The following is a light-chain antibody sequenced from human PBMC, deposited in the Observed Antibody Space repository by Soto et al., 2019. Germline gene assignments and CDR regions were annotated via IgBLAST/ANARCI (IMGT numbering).Light chain of an antibody. Sequence: SVLTQPASVSGSPGQSITISCTGTSSDVGSYNLVSWYQQHPGKAPKLMIYEVSKRPSGVSNRFSGSKSGNTASLTISGLQAEDEADYYCCSYAGSSIFYVFGTGTKVTVL. CDR3: CSYAGSSIFYV. V-gene: IGLV2-23*02. CDR2: EVS. CDR1: SSDVGSYNL. J-gene: IGLJ1*01.